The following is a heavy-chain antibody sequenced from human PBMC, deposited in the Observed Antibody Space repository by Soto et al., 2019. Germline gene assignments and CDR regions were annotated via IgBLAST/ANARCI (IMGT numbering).Heavy chain of an antibody. CDR1: GFTFSTYA. CDR3: ARNSAGSASDY. D-gene: IGHD3-10*01. CDR2: LCDTGGCA. V-gene: IGHV3-23*01. Sequence: EVQLLESGGGLVQPGGSLRLSCAASGFTFSTYAMNWVRQAPGKGLEWVSALCDTGGCAYYADSVRGRFTMSRDNSKNTLYLQMNSLRVEDTAIYYCARNSAGSASDYWGQGTLVTVSS. J-gene: IGHJ4*02.